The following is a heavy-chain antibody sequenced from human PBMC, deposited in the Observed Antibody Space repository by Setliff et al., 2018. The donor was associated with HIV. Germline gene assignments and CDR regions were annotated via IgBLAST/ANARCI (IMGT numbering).Heavy chain of an antibody. V-gene: IGHV7-4-1*02. CDR2: IDTNTGNA. J-gene: IGHJ4*02. CDR1: GYTFTNYA. CDR3: ARLSPYGDYLLFQY. D-gene: IGHD4-17*01. Sequence: ASVKVSCKASGYTFTNYAMNWLRQAPGQGLEWMGWIDTNTGNATYAQGFTGRFVFSLDTSVSTAFLQISTLKAEDTAVYYCARLSPYGDYLLFQYWGQGTQVTVS.